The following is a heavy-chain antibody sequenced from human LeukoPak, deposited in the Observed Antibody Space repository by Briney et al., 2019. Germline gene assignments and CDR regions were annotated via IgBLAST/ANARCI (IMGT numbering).Heavy chain of an antibody. Sequence: PSETLSLTCTVSGGSISSYYWSWIRQPPGKGLEWIGYIYYSGSTNYNPSLKSRVTISVDTSKNQFPLKLSSVTAADTAVYYCARPGGDIGYWGQGTLVTVSS. D-gene: IGHD3-16*02. V-gene: IGHV4-59*08. CDR1: GGSISSYY. J-gene: IGHJ4*02. CDR2: IYYSGST. CDR3: ARPGGDIGY.